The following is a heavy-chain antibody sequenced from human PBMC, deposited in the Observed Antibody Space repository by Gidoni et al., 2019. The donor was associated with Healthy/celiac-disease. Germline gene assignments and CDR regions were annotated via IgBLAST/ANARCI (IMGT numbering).Heavy chain of an antibody. Sequence: QVQLQQWGAGLLKPSETLSLTCAVYGGSFSGYYWSWIRQPPGKGLEWIGEINHSGSTNYNPSLKSRVTISVDTSKNQFSLKLSSVTAADTAVYYCAHGYCTNGVCYIGYFDYWGQGTLVTVSS. CDR2: INHSGST. J-gene: IGHJ4*02. V-gene: IGHV4-34*01. D-gene: IGHD2-8*01. CDR1: GGSFSGYY. CDR3: AHGYCTNGVCYIGYFDY.